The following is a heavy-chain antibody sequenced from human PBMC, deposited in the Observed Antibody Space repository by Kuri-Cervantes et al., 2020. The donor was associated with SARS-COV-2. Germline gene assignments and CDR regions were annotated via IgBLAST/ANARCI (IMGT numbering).Heavy chain of an antibody. D-gene: IGHD1-26*01. CDR3: ARVSGSGSNWAWYFDL. CDR2: IYNSGST. V-gene: IGHV4-59*01. Sequence: SETLSLTCTVSGGSISSYYWSWIRQPPGKGLEWIGCIYNSGSTNYNPSLKSRVTISVDTSKNQFSLKLGSVTAADTAVYHCARVSGSGSNWAWYFDLWGRGTLVTVSS. CDR1: GGSISSYY. J-gene: IGHJ2*01.